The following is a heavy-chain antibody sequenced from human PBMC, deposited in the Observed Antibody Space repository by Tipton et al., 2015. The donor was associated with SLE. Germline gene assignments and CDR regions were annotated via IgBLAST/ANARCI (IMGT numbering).Heavy chain of an antibody. J-gene: IGHJ3*02. D-gene: IGHD3-16*01. V-gene: IGHV3-49*04. CDR1: GFTFGDYA. CDR2: IRSKAYGGTT. CDR3: TRDQATGGAFDI. Sequence: SLRLSCTASGFTFGDYAMSWVRQAPGKGLEWVGFIRSKAYGGTTEYAASVKGRFTISRDDSKSIAYLQMNSLKTEDTAVYYCTRDQATGGAFDIWGQGTMVTVSS.